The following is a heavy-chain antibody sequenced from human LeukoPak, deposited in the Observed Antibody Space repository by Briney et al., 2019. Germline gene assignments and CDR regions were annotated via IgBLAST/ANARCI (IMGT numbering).Heavy chain of an antibody. Sequence: ASVKVSCKASGYTFTSYGISWVRQAPGQRLERMGWISAYNGNTNYAQKLQCSVTMTTDTSTSTADMELRSLRSDDTAVYYCARRGSYYTYYYGMDVWGQGTTVTVSS. CDR2: ISAYNGNT. D-gene: IGHD1-26*01. CDR3: ARRGSYYTYYYGMDV. V-gene: IGHV1-18*01. J-gene: IGHJ6*02. CDR1: GYTFTSYG.